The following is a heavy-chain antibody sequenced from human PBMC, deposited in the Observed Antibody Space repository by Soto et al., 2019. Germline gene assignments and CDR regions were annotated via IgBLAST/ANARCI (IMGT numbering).Heavy chain of an antibody. CDR3: AREYYSFDY. CDR1: GFTFRTYG. J-gene: IGHJ4*02. V-gene: IGHV3-33*01. D-gene: IGHD3-10*01. Sequence: QVQLVESGGGVVQPGRSLRLSCTASGFTFRTYGMHWVRQAPGKGLEWVAIVWYDGTAKYYADSVEGRFTISRDNSKNTLYLQMNSLRAEDTAVYYCAREYYSFDYWGQGTLVTVSS. CDR2: VWYDGTAK.